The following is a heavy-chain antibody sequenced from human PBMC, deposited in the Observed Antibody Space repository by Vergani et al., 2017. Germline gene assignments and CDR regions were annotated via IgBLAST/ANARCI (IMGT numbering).Heavy chain of an antibody. J-gene: IGHJ2*01. D-gene: IGHD6-13*01. CDR2: IYYSGST. CDR3: ARQPSDSSSWYNVGTANWYFDL. Sequence: QVQLQESGPGLVKPSETLSLTCTVSGGSVSSASYYWSWIRQPPGKGLEWIGYIYYSGSTNYNPSLKSRVTISVDTSKNQFSLKLSSVTAADTAVYYCARQPSDSSSWYNVGTANWYFDLWGRGTLVTVSS. CDR1: GGSVSSASYY. V-gene: IGHV4-61*01.